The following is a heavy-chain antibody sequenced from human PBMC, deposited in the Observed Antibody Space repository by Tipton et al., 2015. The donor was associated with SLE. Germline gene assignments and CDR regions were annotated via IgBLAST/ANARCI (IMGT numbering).Heavy chain of an antibody. J-gene: IGHJ1*01. CDR2: IYYSGST. Sequence: TLSLTCTVSGGSISSSSYYWGWIRQPPGKGLEWIGYIYYSGSTNYNPSLKSRVTISVDTSKNQFSLKLSSVTAADTAVYYCARGYYDSSGYYFGYFQHWGQGTLVTVSS. V-gene: IGHV4-61*05. CDR3: ARGYYDSSGYYFGYFQH. CDR1: GGSISSSSYY. D-gene: IGHD3-22*01.